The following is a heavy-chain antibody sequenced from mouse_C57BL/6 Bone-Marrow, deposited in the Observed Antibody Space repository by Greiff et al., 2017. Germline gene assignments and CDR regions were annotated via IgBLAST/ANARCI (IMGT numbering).Heavy chain of an antibody. CDR1: GYTFTSYG. Sequence: QVQLKQSGAELARPGASVKLSCKASGYTFTSYGISWVKQRTGQGLEWIGEIYPRSGNTYYNEKFKGKATLTADKSSSTAYMELRSLTSEDSAVYFCATYYYGSGRYWYFDVWGTGTTVTVSS. D-gene: IGHD1-1*01. CDR2: IYPRSGNT. J-gene: IGHJ1*03. CDR3: ATYYYGSGRYWYFDV. V-gene: IGHV1-81*01.